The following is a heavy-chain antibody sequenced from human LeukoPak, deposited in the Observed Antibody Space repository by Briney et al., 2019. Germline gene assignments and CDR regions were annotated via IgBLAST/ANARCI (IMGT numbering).Heavy chain of an antibody. J-gene: IGHJ5*02. Sequence: GGSLRLSCAASGFIFSTYAMSWVRQAPGKGLEWVSTVSGSGDSTYYADSVKGRFTISRDNSKNTVHLQMNSLRVEDTAIYYCAKEIYCVGDCLTDDPRGQGTLVTVSS. CDR1: GFIFSTYA. CDR3: AKEIYCVGDCLTDDP. CDR2: VSGSGDST. V-gene: IGHV3-23*01. D-gene: IGHD2-21*02.